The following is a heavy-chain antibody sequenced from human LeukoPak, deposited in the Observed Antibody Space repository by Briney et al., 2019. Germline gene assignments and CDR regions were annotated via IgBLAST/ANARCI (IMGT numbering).Heavy chain of an antibody. CDR2: INTNTGKP. D-gene: IGHD3-10*01. J-gene: IGHJ4*02. V-gene: IGHV7-4-1*02. Sequence: ASVKVSCKASGYTFTNYYMHWVRQAPGQGLEWMGWINTNTGKPTYAQGFTGRFVFSLDTSVSSTAYLLISSLKAEDTAMYYCARGSKQGVSYTDGPMVRGVINLDYWGQGILVTVSS. CDR3: ARGSKQGVSYTDGPMVRGVINLDY. CDR1: GYTFTNYY.